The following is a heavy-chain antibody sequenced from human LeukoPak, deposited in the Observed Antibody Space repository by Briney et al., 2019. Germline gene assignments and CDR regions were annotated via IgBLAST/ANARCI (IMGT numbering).Heavy chain of an antibody. D-gene: IGHD3-22*01. J-gene: IGHJ3*01. Sequence: ASVKVSCKASGYTFTSYYMHWVRQAPGQGLEWMGIINPSGGSTSYAQKFQGRVTMTRDMSTSTVYMELSSLRSEDTAVYYCASDTSHTGGYYYREDAFDVWGQGTMVTVSS. V-gene: IGHV1-46*01. CDR3: ASDTSHTGGYYYREDAFDV. CDR1: GYTFTSYY. CDR2: INPSGGST.